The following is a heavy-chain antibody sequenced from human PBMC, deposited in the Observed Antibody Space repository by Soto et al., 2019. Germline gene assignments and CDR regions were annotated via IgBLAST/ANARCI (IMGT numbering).Heavy chain of an antibody. D-gene: IGHD1-26*01. CDR1: GGSFSGYC. Sequence: PSETLSLTCAVYGGSFSGYCWCWIRQPPGKGLEWIGEINHSGSTNYNPSLKSRVTISVDTSKNQFSLKLSSVTAADTAVYYCARSPSSRVGGQGYFQHWGQGTLLTVSS. V-gene: IGHV4-34*01. J-gene: IGHJ1*01. CDR3: ARSPSSRVGGQGYFQH. CDR2: INHSGST.